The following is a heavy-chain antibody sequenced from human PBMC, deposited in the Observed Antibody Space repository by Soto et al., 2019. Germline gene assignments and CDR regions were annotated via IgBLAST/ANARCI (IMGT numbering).Heavy chain of an antibody. D-gene: IGHD2-15*01. J-gene: IGHJ4*02. CDR2: INPNSGGT. V-gene: IGHV1-2*04. CDR3: ARDNGSGGSCYSSYFDT. Sequence: ASVKVSCKASGYTFTGYYMHWVRQAPGQGLEWMGWINPNSGGTNYAQKFQGWVTMTRDTSISTAYMELSRLRSDDTAVYYCARDNGSGGSCYSSYFDTWGKETLATVSS. CDR1: GYTFTGYY.